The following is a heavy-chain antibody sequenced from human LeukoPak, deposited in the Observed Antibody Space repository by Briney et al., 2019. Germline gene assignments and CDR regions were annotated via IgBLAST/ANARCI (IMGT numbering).Heavy chain of an antibody. J-gene: IGHJ4*02. CDR3: ARVSDIVVVPAAHHYFDY. CDR2: ISWNSGSI. V-gene: IGHV3-9*01. Sequence: GRSPRLSCAASGFTFDDYAMHWVRQAPGKGLEWVSGISWNSGSIGYADSVKGRFTISRDNAKNSLYLQMNSLRAEDTAVYYCARVSDIVVVPAAHHYFDYWGQGTLVTVSS. D-gene: IGHD2-2*01. CDR1: GFTFDDYA.